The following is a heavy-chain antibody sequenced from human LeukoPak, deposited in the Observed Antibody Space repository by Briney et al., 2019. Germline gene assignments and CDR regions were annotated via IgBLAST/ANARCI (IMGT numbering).Heavy chain of an antibody. CDR2: INAGNGNT. D-gene: IGHD6-13*01. CDR1: GYTFTGYY. V-gene: IGHV1-3*03. Sequence: ASVKVSCKASGYTFTGYYMHWVRQAPGQRLEWMGWINAGNGNTKYSQEFQGRVTITRDTSASTACMELSSLRSEDMAVYYCARDRTAAAGTPPDYWGQGTLVTVSS. CDR3: ARDRTAAAGTPPDY. J-gene: IGHJ4*02.